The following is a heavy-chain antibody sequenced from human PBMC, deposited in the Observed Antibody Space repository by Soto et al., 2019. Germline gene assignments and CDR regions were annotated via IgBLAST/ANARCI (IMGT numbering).Heavy chain of an antibody. CDR3: ARRFYDSSGYYGSDAFDI. CDR2: ISSYNGNT. CDR1: GYTFTSYG. D-gene: IGHD3-22*01. V-gene: IGHV1-18*01. J-gene: IGHJ3*02. Sequence: QVQLVQSGAEVKKPGASVKVSCKASGYTFTSYGISWVRQAPGQGLEWMGWISSYNGNTNYAQKLQGRVTMTTDTSTSTAYMELRSLRSDDTIVYYCARRFYDSSGYYGSDAFDIWGQGTMVTVSS.